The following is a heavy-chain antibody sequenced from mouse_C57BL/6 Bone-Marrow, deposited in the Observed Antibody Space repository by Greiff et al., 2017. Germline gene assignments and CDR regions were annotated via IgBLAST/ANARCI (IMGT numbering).Heavy chain of an antibody. J-gene: IGHJ2*01. CDR3: AREVYSKRRPNYFDY. D-gene: IGHD2-5*01. CDR1: GFTLSDFY. Sequence: EVNVVESGGGLVQSGRSLRLSCATSGFTLSDFYMEWVRQASGKGLVWIAASRNKANDYTTEYSASVKGRLIVSRDTSHSILYRRMNALRAKDTAIYYCAREVYSKRRPNYFDYWGQGTTRTVSS. V-gene: IGHV7-1*01. CDR2: SRNKANDYTT.